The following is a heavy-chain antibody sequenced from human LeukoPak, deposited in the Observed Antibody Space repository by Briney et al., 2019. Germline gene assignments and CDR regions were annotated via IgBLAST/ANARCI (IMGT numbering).Heavy chain of an antibody. D-gene: IGHD3-22*01. V-gene: IGHV1-18*01. CDR3: ASPNYYDSSGFSLDY. Sequence: ASVKVSCNASGYTFTSYGISWVRQAPGQGLEWMGWISAYNGNTNDAQKLQGRVTMTTDTSTSTAYMELRSLRSDDTAVYYCASPNYYDSSGFSLDYWGQGTLVTVSS. J-gene: IGHJ4*02. CDR2: ISAYNGNT. CDR1: GYTFTSYG.